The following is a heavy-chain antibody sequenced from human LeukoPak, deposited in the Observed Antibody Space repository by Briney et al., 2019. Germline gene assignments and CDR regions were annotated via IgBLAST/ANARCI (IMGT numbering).Heavy chain of an antibody. CDR3: ARGQRIAVAGPLFDY. J-gene: IGHJ4*02. V-gene: IGHV3-23*01. Sequence: GGSLRLSCAASGFTLSSYAMTWVRQAPGRGLEWVSSVDGGGGGTYYADSVKGRFTISRDNSKNTLYLQMNSLRAEDTAVYYCARGQRIAVAGPLFDYWGQGTLVTVSS. D-gene: IGHD6-19*01. CDR1: GFTLSSYA. CDR2: VDGGGGGT.